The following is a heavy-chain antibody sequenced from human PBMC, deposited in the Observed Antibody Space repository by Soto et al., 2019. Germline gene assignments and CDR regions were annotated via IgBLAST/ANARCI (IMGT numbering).Heavy chain of an antibody. D-gene: IGHD4-17*01. CDR3: ARAKVTTVDY. Sequence: SETLSLTCAVSGGSISSGGYSWSWIRQPPGKGLEWIGYIYHSGSTYCNPSLKSRVTISVDRSKNQFSLKLSSVTAADTAVYYCARAKVTTVDYWGQGTLVTVS. V-gene: IGHV4-30-2*01. CDR1: GGSISSGGYS. CDR2: IYHSGST. J-gene: IGHJ4*02.